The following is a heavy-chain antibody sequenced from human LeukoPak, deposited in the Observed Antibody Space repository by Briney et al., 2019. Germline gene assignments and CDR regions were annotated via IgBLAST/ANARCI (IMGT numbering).Heavy chain of an antibody. Sequence: SETLSLTCTVSGGSISSGNYYWSWIRQPAGKVLEWIGRIYTSGSTNYNSSLKSRVTISVDTSKNQFSLKLSSVTAADTAVYYCARERVGYCSYTSCQGWFDPWGQGTLVTVSS. J-gene: IGHJ5*02. V-gene: IGHV4-61*02. D-gene: IGHD2-2*03. CDR2: IYTSGST. CDR3: ARERVGYCSYTSCQGWFDP. CDR1: GGSISSGNYY.